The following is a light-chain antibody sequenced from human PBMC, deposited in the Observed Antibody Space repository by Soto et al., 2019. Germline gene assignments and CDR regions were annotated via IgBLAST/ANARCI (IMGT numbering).Light chain of an antibody. CDR1: QSISNN. Sequence: IVMPQSPATLSLSPGAHVTLSCRARQSISNNFAWFQQNPGQVPRLLIYGASNRATGVSARFSGSGSGTEFTLTISSLQSEDFAVYYCMQYHYWWTFGEGTKVDIK. CDR2: GAS. CDR3: MQYHYWWT. V-gene: IGKV3-15*01. J-gene: IGKJ1*01.